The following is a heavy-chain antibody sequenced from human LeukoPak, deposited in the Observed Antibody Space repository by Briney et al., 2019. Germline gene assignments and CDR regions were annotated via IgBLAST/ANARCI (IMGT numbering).Heavy chain of an antibody. J-gene: IGHJ4*02. D-gene: IGHD3-3*01. Sequence: GGSLRLSCAASGFTFSSYAMSWVRQAPGKGLEWVSSISGSGGSTYYADSVKGRFTISRDNSKNTLCLQMNSLRAEDTAVYYCAKHGYYDFWTGGFDYWGQGTLVTVSS. CDR1: GFTFSSYA. V-gene: IGHV3-23*01. CDR3: AKHGYYDFWTGGFDY. CDR2: ISGSGGST.